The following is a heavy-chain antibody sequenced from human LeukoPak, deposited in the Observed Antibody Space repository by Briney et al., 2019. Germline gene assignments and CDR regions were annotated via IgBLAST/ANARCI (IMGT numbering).Heavy chain of an antibody. J-gene: IGHJ5*02. Sequence: GGSLRLSCAASGFSFSSFAMTWVGQAPGKGLEWVSSITAGHYPTYNTDSVKGRFTISRDNSKNTLYLQMNSLRADDTAVYYCTKDPNGDYVGAFDPWGQGTLVTVSS. D-gene: IGHD4-17*01. CDR3: TKDPNGDYVGAFDP. V-gene: IGHV3-23*01. CDR2: ITAGHYPT. CDR1: GFSFSSFA.